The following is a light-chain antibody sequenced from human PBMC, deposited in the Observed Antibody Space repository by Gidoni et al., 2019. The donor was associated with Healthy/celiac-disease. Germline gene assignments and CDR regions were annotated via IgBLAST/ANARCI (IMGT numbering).Light chain of an antibody. CDR2: EVS. J-gene: IGLJ2*01. V-gene: IGLV2-8*01. Sequence: QSALPQPPSSSGSPGQSFTISCTGTISDVGGYNYVSWYQQHPGKAPKLMIYEVSKRPSGVPERFSGSKSGNTASLTVSGLQAEDEADYYCSSYAGSNNLEVVFGGGTKLTVL. CDR3: SSYAGSNNLEVV. CDR1: ISDVGGYNY.